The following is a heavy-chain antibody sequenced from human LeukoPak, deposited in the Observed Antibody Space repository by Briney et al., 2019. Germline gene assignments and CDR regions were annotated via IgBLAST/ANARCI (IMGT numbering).Heavy chain of an antibody. CDR1: GGTFSSYA. Sequence: ASVMVSCKASGGTFSSYAISWVRQAPGQGLEWMGGIIPISGTANYAQKFQGRVTITTDESTSTAYMELSSLRSEDTAVYYCARVGFGYYYGSGSYWLPDYWGQGTLVTVSS. D-gene: IGHD3-10*01. CDR2: IIPISGTA. CDR3: ARVGFGYYYGSGSYWLPDY. J-gene: IGHJ4*02. V-gene: IGHV1-69*05.